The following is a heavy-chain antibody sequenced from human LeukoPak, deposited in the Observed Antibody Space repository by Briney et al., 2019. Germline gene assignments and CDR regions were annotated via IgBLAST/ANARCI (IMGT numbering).Heavy chain of an antibody. CDR3: ARLLRQQLVDF. Sequence: SETLSLTCTVSGGSISSSGYFWGWIRQPPGKGPEWIGTIYYSGTTYYNPSLKSRVTMSVDTSKNQFSLKLSSVPAADTAVYYCARLLRQQLVDFWGQGTLVTVSS. V-gene: IGHV4-39*01. CDR2: IYYSGTT. CDR1: GGSISSSGYF. J-gene: IGHJ4*02. D-gene: IGHD6-13*01.